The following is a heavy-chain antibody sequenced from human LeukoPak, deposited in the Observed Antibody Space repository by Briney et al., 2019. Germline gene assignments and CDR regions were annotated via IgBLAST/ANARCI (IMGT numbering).Heavy chain of an antibody. CDR1: GFTFSSYA. CDR2: ISGSGGST. J-gene: IGHJ4*02. D-gene: IGHD1-26*01. CDR3: AKDLFFSLRGFGGSYFIDS. V-gene: IGHV3-23*01. Sequence: PGGSLRLSCAASGFTFSSYAMSWVRQAPGKGLEWVSAISGSGGSTYYADSVKGRFTISRDNSKNTLYLPMNSPRAEATAVYYCAKDLFFSLRGFGGSYFIDSWGQGTLVTVSS.